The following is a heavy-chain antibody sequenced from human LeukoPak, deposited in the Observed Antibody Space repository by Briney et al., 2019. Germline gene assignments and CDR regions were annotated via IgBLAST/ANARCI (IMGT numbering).Heavy chain of an antibody. J-gene: IGHJ6*03. D-gene: IGHD6-6*01. CDR3: AREQRFISSSSGDHYYYYYMDV. V-gene: IGHV4-39*07. CDR1: GVSISSSRYY. Sequence: PSETLSLTCTVSGVSISSSRYYWGWIRQPPGKGLEWIGSVYYSGSTYYNPSLKSRVTISVDTSKNQFSLKLSSVTAADTAVYYCAREQRFISSSSGDHYYYYYMDVWAKGPRSPSP. CDR2: VYYSGST.